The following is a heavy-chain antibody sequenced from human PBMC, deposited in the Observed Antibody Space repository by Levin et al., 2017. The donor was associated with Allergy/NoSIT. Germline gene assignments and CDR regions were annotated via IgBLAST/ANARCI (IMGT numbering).Heavy chain of an antibody. CDR2: ISSTGDII. V-gene: IGHV3-23*01. D-gene: IGHD1-1*01. CDR1: GLTFATFS. CDR3: ARGPSNNWLRPNLDS. J-gene: IGHJ4*02. Sequence: GGSLRLSCAVSGLTFATFSMHWVRQAPGKGLEWVSGISSTGDIIYYAESMKGRFTISRDNSQSTVFLQMSSLRVEDTAIYYCARGPSNNWLRPNLDSWGQGTLVTVSS.